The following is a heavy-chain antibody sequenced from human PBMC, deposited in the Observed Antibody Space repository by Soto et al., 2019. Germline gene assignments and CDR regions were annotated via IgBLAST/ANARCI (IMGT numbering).Heavy chain of an antibody. V-gene: IGHV4-59*01. CDR3: ARGAGGNFDY. CDR1: GGSISSSY. CDR2: IFYSGTT. D-gene: IGHD3-16*01. J-gene: IGHJ4*02. Sequence: QVQLQESGPGLVKPSETLSLTCVFSGGSISSSYWNWIRQSPGEGLEWIGYIFYSGTTKFNPSLESRVSLSIDTSKNQISLKLSSVTAADTAIYYCARGAGGNFDYWGQGTLVTVSS.